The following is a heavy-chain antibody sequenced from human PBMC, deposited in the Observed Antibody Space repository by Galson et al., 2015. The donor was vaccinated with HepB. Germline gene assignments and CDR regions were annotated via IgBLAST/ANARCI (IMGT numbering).Heavy chain of an antibody. CDR3: AKPQTTVTTGGLDY. CDR1: GFTFSSYA. CDR2: ISDSGGST. V-gene: IGHV3-23*01. D-gene: IGHD4-11*01. J-gene: IGHJ4*02. Sequence: SLRLSCAASGFTFSSYAMSWVRQAPGKGLEWVSGISDSGGSTYYGDSVKGRFTISRDNSKNTLYLQMNSLRAEDTAVYYCAKPQTTVTTGGLDYWGQGTLVTVSS.